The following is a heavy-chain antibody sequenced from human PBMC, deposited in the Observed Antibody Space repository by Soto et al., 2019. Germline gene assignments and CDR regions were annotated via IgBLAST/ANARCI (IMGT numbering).Heavy chain of an antibody. CDR3: ATSRGSSWYYYYYYMDV. CDR2: ISAYNGNT. J-gene: IGHJ6*03. V-gene: IGHV1-18*01. Sequence: ASVKVSCKASGYTFTSYGISWVRQAPGQGLEWMGWISAYNGNTNYAQKLQGRVTMTTDTSTSTAYMELRSLRSDDTAVYYCATSRGSSWYYYYYYMDVWGKGTTVTVSS. D-gene: IGHD6-13*01. CDR1: GYTFTSYG.